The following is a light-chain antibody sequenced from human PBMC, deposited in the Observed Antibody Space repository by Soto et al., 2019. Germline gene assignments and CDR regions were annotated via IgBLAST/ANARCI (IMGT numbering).Light chain of an antibody. V-gene: IGKV3-20*01. CDR1: QSVSSSY. J-gene: IGKJ2*01. Sequence: EIVLTQSPGTLSLSPGDRATLSCSASQSVSSSYLAWYQQKPGQAPRLLIYGASCRATGIPDRFSGSGSGPDFTLTISRLEPEDFAVYYCQQFDSSLYTFGQGTNLAIK. CDR3: QQFDSSLYT. CDR2: GAS.